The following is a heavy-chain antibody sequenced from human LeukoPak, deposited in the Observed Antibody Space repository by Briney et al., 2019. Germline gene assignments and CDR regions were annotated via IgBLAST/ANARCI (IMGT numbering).Heavy chain of an antibody. V-gene: IGHV3-7*03. CDR1: GFTFGSYW. D-gene: IGHD1-14*01. Sequence: GGSLRLSCSACGFTFGSYWMNWVRQAPGKGPEWVANIKQDGSEINYVDSVKGRFIISRDNAKNSLYLQMNSLRVDDTAVYYCAGGSGWITGDWGHGTLVTVSS. CDR2: IKQDGSEI. CDR3: AGGSGWITGD. J-gene: IGHJ4*01.